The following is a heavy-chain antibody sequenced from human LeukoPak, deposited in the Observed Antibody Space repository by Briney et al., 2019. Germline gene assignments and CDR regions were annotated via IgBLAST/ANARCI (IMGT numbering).Heavy chain of an antibody. CDR2: INHSGST. D-gene: IGHD3-10*01. J-gene: IGHJ5*02. CDR3: ARGPTPRYYYGSGIKGWFDP. Sequence: SENLSRTCAVYGGSFSGYYWSWLRPPPGKGLEWMGEINHSGSTNYNPSLKSRVTISVDTSKNQFSLKLSSVTAADTAVYYCARGPTPRYYYGSGIKGWFDPWGQGTLVIVSS. CDR1: GGSFSGYY. V-gene: IGHV4-34*01.